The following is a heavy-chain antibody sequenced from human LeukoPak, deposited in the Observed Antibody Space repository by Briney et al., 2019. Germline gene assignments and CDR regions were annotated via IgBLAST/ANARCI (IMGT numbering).Heavy chain of an antibody. V-gene: IGHV1-18*01. Sequence: GASVKVSCKASGYTFTSYGISWVRQAPGQGLEWMGWNSAYNGNTNYAQKLQGRVTMTTDTSTSTAYMELRSLRSDDTAVYYCARDLVLNFYYGSGSYAADYWGQGTLVTVSS. J-gene: IGHJ4*02. D-gene: IGHD3-10*01. CDR2: NSAYNGNT. CDR3: ARDLVLNFYYGSGSYAADY. CDR1: GYTFTSYG.